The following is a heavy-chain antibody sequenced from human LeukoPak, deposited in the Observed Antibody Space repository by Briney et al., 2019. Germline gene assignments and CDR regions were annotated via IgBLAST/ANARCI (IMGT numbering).Heavy chain of an antibody. V-gene: IGHV4-39*07. D-gene: IGHD6-6*01. CDR1: GGSISSSSYY. Sequence: SETLSLTCTVSGGSISSSSYYWGWIRQPPGKGLEWIGSIYYSGSTYYNPPLKSRVTISVDRSKNQFSLKLSSVTAADTAVYYCARGRSSSSSGYYYYYMDVWGKGTTVTVSS. CDR3: ARGRSSSSSGYYYYYMDV. CDR2: IYYSGST. J-gene: IGHJ6*03.